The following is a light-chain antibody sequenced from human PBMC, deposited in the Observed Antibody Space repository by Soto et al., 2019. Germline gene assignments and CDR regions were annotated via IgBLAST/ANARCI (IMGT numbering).Light chain of an antibody. V-gene: IGKV3-20*01. CDR1: QTVSGY. CDR3: QQYGASPFT. Sequence: EIVLTQSPATLSLSPGERATLSCRASQTVSGYLAWYQQKPGQAPRLLIYGASTRATDVPDRFSATGSGTDFSLTISRVEPEDSAVYYCQQYGASPFTFGPGTRLEI. CDR2: GAS. J-gene: IGKJ3*01.